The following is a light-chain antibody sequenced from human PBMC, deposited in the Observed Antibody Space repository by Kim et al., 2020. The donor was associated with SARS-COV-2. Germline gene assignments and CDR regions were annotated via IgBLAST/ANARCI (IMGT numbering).Light chain of an antibody. CDR2: GAS. V-gene: IGKV3-20*01. CDR1: QSVSSSY. Sequence: GERATLSCRASQSVSSSYLAWYQQKPGQAPRLLIYGASSRATGIPDRFSGSGSGTDFTLTISRLEPEDFAVYYCQQYGSSPPFRTFGQGTKVDIK. J-gene: IGKJ1*01. CDR3: QQYGSSPPFRT.